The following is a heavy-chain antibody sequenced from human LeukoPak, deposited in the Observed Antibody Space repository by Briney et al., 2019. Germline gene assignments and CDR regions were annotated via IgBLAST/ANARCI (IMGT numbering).Heavy chain of an antibody. CDR3: ARDYDQARYFDL. CDR1: GGSLRSGSYY. D-gene: IGHD5-12*01. CDR2: IYTSGST. J-gene: IGHJ2*01. V-gene: IGHV4-61*02. Sequence: SETLSLTCTVSGGSLRSGSYYWSWIRQPAGKGLEWIGRIYTSGSTNYNPSLKSRVTISVDTSKNQFSLKLSSVTAADTAVYYCARDYDQARYFDLWGRGTLVTVSS.